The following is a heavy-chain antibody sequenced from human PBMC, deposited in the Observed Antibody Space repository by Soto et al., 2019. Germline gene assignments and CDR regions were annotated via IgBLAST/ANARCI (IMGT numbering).Heavy chain of an antibody. CDR3: AREDSIIIPAVSDF. CDR2: VSKSDYT. D-gene: IGHD2-2*01. V-gene: IGHV3-21*01. J-gene: IGHJ4*02. Sequence: PGGSLRLACAVSGLNFNHYGINWVRQAPGKGLEWVSSVSKSDYTYYSDSVKGRFTISRDNAKNSVSLQMNTLRAEDTAVYYCAREDSIIIPAVSDFWGQGTLVTVSS. CDR1: GLNFNHYG.